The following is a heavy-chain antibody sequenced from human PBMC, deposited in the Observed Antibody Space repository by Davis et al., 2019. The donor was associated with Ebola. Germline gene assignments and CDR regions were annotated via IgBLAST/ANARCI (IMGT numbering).Heavy chain of an antibody. D-gene: IGHD3-10*01. Sequence: SETLSLTCAVYGGSFSGYYWSWIRQPPGKGLEWLGEINHSGSTNYNPSLKSRVTISVDTSKNQFSLKLSSVTAADTAVYYCARMKVLLWFGTLDYWGQGTLVTVSS. CDR1: GGSFSGYY. CDR3: ARMKVLLWFGTLDY. CDR2: INHSGST. V-gene: IGHV4-34*01. J-gene: IGHJ4*02.